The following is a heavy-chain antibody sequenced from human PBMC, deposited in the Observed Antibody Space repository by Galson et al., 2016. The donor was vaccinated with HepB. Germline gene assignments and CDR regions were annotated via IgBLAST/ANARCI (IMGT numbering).Heavy chain of an antibody. Sequence: SVKVSCKASGYTFNKYGFNWVRQAPGQGLEWMGWISVHHGNTKYAPKVQGRVTMTADTSTSTVYMELRSLRSDDTAVDYCARDRETRGSWYGASAHWGQGTLLTVSS. J-gene: IGHJ4*02. D-gene: IGHD6-13*01. V-gene: IGHV1-18*01. CDR1: GYTFNKYG. CDR3: ARDRETRGSWYGASAH. CDR2: ISVHHGNT.